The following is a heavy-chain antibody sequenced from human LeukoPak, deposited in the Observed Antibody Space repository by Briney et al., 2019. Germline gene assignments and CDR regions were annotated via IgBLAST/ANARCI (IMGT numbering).Heavy chain of an antibody. V-gene: IGHV3-30*03. J-gene: IGHJ6*02. CDR1: GFTFSSYG. CDR3: ARDQGVVVHGKYHYYGMDV. D-gene: IGHD3-22*01. Sequence: GGSLRLSCAASGFTFSSYGIHWVRQAPGKGLEWVAAISYDGSSKYYADSVKGRFTISRDNSKNTLYLQMNSLRAEDTAVYYCARDQGVVVHGKYHYYGMDVWGQGTTVTVSS. CDR2: ISYDGSSK.